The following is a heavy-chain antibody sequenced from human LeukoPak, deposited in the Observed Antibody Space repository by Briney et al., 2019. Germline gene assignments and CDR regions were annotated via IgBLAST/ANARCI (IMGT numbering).Heavy chain of an antibody. CDR1: GFTVSSNY. D-gene: IGHD5-24*01. V-gene: IGHV3-53*01. Sequence: GGSLRLSCAASGFTVSSNYMSWVRQAPGKGLEWVSVIYSGGSTYYADSVKGRFTISRDNSTNTLYLQMNSLGAEDTDVYYCAREGRRDGYTYDAFDIWGQGTMVTVSS. J-gene: IGHJ3*02. CDR2: IYSGGST. CDR3: AREGRRDGYTYDAFDI.